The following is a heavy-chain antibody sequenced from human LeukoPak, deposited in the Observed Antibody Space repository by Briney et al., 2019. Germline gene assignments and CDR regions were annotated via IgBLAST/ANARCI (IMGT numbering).Heavy chain of an antibody. J-gene: IGHJ3*02. CDR2: IYTSGST. CDR3: ARDVWGSYRYWAFDI. V-gene: IGHV4-61*02. D-gene: IGHD3-16*02. Sequence: SQTLSLTCTVSGGSISSGSYYWSWIRQPAGKGLELIGRIYTSGSTNYNPSLKCRVTISVDTSKHQFSRKLRSAAAEDTAVYYCARDVWGSYRYWAFDIWGQGTMVTVSS. CDR1: GGSISSGSYY.